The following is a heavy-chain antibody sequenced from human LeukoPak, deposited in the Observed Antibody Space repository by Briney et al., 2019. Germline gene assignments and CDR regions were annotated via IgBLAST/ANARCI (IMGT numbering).Heavy chain of an antibody. Sequence: GGSLRLSCAVSGFTLRNYWMHWIRQVPGKGLVWVSRIHRDGTTTDYADSVKGRFTISREAAKETLLRQMNSLRAEDTGAFYCARDPIGGRPDFWGQGTLVSVSS. CDR1: GFTLRNYW. V-gene: IGHV3-74*01. D-gene: IGHD2-15*01. J-gene: IGHJ4*02. CDR2: IHRDGTTT. CDR3: ARDPIGGRPDF.